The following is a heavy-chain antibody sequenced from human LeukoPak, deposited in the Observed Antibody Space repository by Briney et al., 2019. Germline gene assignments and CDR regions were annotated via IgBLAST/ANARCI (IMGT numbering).Heavy chain of an antibody. J-gene: IGHJ4*02. V-gene: IGHV3-30-3*01. CDR2: ISYDGSNK. D-gene: IGHD3-22*01. CDR3: ASSNYYDSSGNDY. Sequence: SGGSLRLSCAASGFTFSSYAMHWVRQAPGKGLEWVAVISYDGSNKYYADSVKGRFTISRDNSKNTLYLQMNSLRAEDTAVYYCASSNYYDSSGNDYWGQGTLVTVSS. CDR1: GFTFSSYA.